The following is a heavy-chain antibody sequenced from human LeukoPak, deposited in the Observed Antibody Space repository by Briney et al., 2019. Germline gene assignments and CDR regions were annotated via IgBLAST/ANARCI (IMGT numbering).Heavy chain of an antibody. CDR3: ARLTATPHY. V-gene: IGHV3-23*01. J-gene: IGHJ4*02. D-gene: IGHD3-9*01. Sequence: GGSLRLSCAASGFTFSNYVMSWVRQAPGKGLEWVSAIGGSGSSTYFADSVKGRFTTSRDNSKNTLFLQMNSLRAEDTAVYYCARLTATPHYWGQGTLVTVSS. CDR1: GFTFSNYV. CDR2: IGGSGSST.